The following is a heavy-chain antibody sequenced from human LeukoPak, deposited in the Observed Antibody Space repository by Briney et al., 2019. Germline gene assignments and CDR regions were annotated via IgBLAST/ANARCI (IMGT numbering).Heavy chain of an antibody. CDR2: IYYSGST. D-gene: IGHD2-15*01. CDR1: GGSLSSSSYY. CDR3: ARTRIQGPVDP. J-gene: IGHJ5*02. Sequence: PSETLPLTCTVSGGSLSSSSYYWGWIRQPPGKGLEWIGSIYYSGSTYFNPSLKSRVTMSVDTSKNQFFLKLSSVTAADTAVYYCARTRIQGPVDPWGQGTLVTVSS. V-gene: IGHV4-39*01.